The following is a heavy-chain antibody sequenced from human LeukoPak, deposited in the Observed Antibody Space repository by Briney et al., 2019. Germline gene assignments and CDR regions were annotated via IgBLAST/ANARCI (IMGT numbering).Heavy chain of an antibody. J-gene: IGHJ4*02. CDR2: INHSGST. CDR3: ARLGGWVDYFDY. Sequence: PSETLSLTCAVYGGSFSGYYWSWIRQPPGKGLEWIGEINHSGSTNYNPSLKSRVTISVDTSKNQFSLKLSSVTAADTAVYYCARLGGWVDYFDYWGQGTLVTVSS. CDR1: GGSFSGYY. V-gene: IGHV4-34*01. D-gene: IGHD1-26*01.